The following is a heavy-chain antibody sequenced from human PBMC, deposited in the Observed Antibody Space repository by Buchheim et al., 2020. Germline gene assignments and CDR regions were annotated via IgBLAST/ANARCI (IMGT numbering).Heavy chain of an antibody. J-gene: IGHJ6*02. V-gene: IGHV3-48*03. CDR3: ARDGKIAVAGTAYYYGMDV. CDR1: GFTFSSYE. D-gene: IGHD6-19*01. CDR2: ISSSGSTI. Sequence: EVQLVESGGGLVQPGGSLRLSCAASGFTFSSYEMNWVRQAPGKELEWVSYISSSGSTIYYADSVKCRFTLSRDNAKNSLYLQMNSLRAEDTAVYYCARDGKIAVAGTAYYYGMDVWGQGTT.